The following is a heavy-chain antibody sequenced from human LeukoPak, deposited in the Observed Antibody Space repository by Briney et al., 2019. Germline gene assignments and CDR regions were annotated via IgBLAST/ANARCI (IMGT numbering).Heavy chain of an antibody. CDR3: AREGSDYYGSGSYYRSYYYYMDV. J-gene: IGHJ6*03. V-gene: IGHV4-4*07. Sequence: SETLSLTCTVSGGSISSYYWSWIRQPAGKGLEWIGRIYTSGSTNYNPSLKSRVTMSVDTSKNQFSLKLSSVTAADTAVYYCAREGSDYYGSGSYYRSYYYYMDVWGKGTTVTISS. CDR1: GGSISSYY. D-gene: IGHD3-10*01. CDR2: IYTSGST.